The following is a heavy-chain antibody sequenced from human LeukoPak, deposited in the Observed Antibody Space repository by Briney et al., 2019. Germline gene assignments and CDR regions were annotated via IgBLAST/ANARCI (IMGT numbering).Heavy chain of an antibody. D-gene: IGHD1-26*01. V-gene: IGHV4-30-4*08. CDR1: GGSISSGDYY. Sequence: SETLSLTCIVSGGSISSGDYYWSWIRQPPGKGLEWIGYIYYSGSTYYNPSLKSRVTISVDTSKNQFSLKLSSVTAADTAVYYCASRASGSYQGAFDRWGAFDIWGQGTMVTVSS. CDR2: IYYSGST. J-gene: IGHJ3*02. CDR3: ASRASGSYQGAFDRWGAFDI.